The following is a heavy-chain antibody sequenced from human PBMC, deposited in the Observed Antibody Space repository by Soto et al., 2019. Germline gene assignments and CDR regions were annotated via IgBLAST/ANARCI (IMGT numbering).Heavy chain of an antibody. Sequence: SETLSLTCAVSNGSINSGGFSWNWIRQPPGKGLVWIGSISHSGTTYYNPSLKSRVTISVDTSKNQFSLKLSSVTAADTAVYYCAKRYYYDSSGYFDAFDIWGQGTMVTVSS. D-gene: IGHD3-22*01. CDR2: ISHSGTT. CDR1: NGSINSGGFS. CDR3: AKRYYYDSSGYFDAFDI. J-gene: IGHJ3*02. V-gene: IGHV4-30-2*05.